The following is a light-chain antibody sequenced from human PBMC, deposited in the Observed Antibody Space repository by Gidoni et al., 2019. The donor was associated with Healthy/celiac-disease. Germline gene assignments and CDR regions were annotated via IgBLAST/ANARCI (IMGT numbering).Light chain of an antibody. CDR3: QQYNNWPPFTWT. CDR1: QSVSSN. J-gene: IGKJ1*01. Sequence: ELVMTQSPATPSASPGERATLSCRASQSVSSNFAWYQQKPGQAPRPLIYGESTRTTGIPARFSGSGSGTEFTLTISSRQSEDVAVYYYQQYNNWPPFTWTFGQGTKVEIK. V-gene: IGKV3-15*01. CDR2: GES.